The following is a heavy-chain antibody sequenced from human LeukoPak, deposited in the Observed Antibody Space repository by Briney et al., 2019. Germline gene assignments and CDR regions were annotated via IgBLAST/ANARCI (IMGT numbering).Heavy chain of an antibody. D-gene: IGHD6-6*01. CDR2: MSTSGGGT. CDR1: GFTFTSHA. CDR3: AKAANQARPSYFDY. Sequence: GSLRLSCVASGFTFTSHAMNWVRQAPGKGLEWVLSMSTSGGGTYYADSVKGRFTISRDNPKNILYLQMNSLRAEDTAVYYCAKAANQARPSYFDYWGQGTLVTVSS. V-gene: IGHV3-23*01. J-gene: IGHJ4*02.